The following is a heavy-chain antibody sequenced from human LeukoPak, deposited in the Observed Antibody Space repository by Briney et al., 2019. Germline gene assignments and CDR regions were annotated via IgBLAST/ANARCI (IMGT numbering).Heavy chain of an antibody. J-gene: IGHJ4*02. CDR2: ISSSSTFK. Sequence: GGSLRLSCAASAFPFSTYTMHWVRQAPGKGLEWVSSISSSSTFKHYADSLKGRFTVSRDNARNSLFLQMNSLRAEDTAVYYCARDSSIGYDRVNFDYWGQGTLVTVSS. V-gene: IGHV3-21*06. CDR1: AFPFSTYT. CDR3: ARDSSIGYDRVNFDY. D-gene: IGHD3-22*01.